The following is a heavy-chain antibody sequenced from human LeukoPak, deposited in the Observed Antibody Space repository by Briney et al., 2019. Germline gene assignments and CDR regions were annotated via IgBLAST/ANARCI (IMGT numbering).Heavy chain of an antibody. Sequence: SETLSLTCTVSGGSISSSRYYWGWIRQPPGKGLEWIGSIYYSGSTYYNPSLKSRVTISVDTSKNQFSLKLSSVTAADTAVYYCARGYSSGYYFPYYYMDVWGKGTTVTVSS. CDR1: GGSISSSRYY. CDR3: ARGYSSGYYFPYYYMDV. CDR2: IYYSGST. J-gene: IGHJ6*03. D-gene: IGHD3-22*01. V-gene: IGHV4-39*07.